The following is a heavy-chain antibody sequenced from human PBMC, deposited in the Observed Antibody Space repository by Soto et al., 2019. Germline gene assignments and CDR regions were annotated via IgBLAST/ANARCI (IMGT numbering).Heavy chain of an antibody. Sequence: QVQLVESGGGVVQPGRSLRLSCAASGFTFSSDGMHWVRQAPGKGLEWVAVISYDGSNKYYADSVKGRFTISRDNSKNTLYLQMNSLRAEDTAVYYCAKDFSAGIAVAGLYYYYMDVWGKGTTVTVSS. J-gene: IGHJ6*03. CDR3: AKDFSAGIAVAGLYYYYMDV. V-gene: IGHV3-30*18. D-gene: IGHD6-19*01. CDR1: GFTFSSDG. CDR2: ISYDGSNK.